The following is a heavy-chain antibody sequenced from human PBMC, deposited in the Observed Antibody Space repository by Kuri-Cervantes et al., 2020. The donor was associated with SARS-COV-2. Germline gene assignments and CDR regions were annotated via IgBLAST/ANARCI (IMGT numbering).Heavy chain of an antibody. CDR3: ATAYRGLGDWYFDL. Sequence: LRLSCAISGDSVSSNSAAWNWIRQSPSRGLEWLGRTYYRSKWYNDYAVSVKSRITINPDTSKNQFSLQLNSVTPEDTAVYYCATAYRGLGDWYFDLWGRGTLVTVSS. D-gene: IGHD1-14*01. J-gene: IGHJ2*01. V-gene: IGHV6-1*01. CDR2: TYYRSKWYN. CDR1: GDSVSSNSAA.